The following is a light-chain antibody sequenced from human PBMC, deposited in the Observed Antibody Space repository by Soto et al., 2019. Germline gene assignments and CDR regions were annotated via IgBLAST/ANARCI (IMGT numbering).Light chain of an antibody. Sequence: EIVLTQSPVTLSLSPGERATLSCRASQSVSSYLAWYQQKPGQAPRLLIYDASNRATGIPARFSGSGSGTDFTLTISSLEPEDFAIYDCQQRKNWQVTFGQGTRLEIK. V-gene: IGKV3-11*01. CDR1: QSVSSY. CDR2: DAS. CDR3: QQRKNWQVT. J-gene: IGKJ5*01.